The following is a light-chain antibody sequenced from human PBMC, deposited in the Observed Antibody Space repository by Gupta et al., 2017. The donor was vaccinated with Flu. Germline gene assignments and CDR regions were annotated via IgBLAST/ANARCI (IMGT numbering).Light chain of an antibody. Sequence: QSVLTQPPSASGTPGQRVPISCSGSSSNIGSNYVYWYQQLPGTAPKLLIYRNNQWPSGVPDRFSGSKSGTSASLAISGLRSEDEADYYCATWDDSQRGQVFGGGTKLTVL. CDR2: RNN. CDR3: ATWDDSQRGQV. V-gene: IGLV1-47*01. CDR1: SSNIGSNY. J-gene: IGLJ2*01.